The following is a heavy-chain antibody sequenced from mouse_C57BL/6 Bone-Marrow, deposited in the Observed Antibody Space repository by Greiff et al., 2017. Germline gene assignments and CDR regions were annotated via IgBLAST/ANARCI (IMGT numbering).Heavy chain of an antibody. CDR2: IYPGSGST. J-gene: IGHJ1*03. CDR3: ARNTVVATDWYFDV. CDR1: GYTFTSYW. Sequence: QVQLKQPGAELVKPGASVKMSCKASGYTFTSYWITWVKQRPGQGLEWIGDIYPGSGSTNYNEKFKSKATLTVDTSSSTAYMQLSSLTSEDSAVYYCARNTVVATDWYFDVWGTGTTVTVSS. V-gene: IGHV1-55*01. D-gene: IGHD1-1*01.